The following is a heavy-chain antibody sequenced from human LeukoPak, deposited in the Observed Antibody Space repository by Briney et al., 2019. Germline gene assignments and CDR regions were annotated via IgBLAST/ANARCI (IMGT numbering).Heavy chain of an antibody. CDR1: GFTFSDYY. J-gene: IGHJ2*01. V-gene: IGHV3-11*05. D-gene: IGHD1-26*01. CDR3: ARVGGMVGDWYFDL. CDR2: ISSSSSYT. Sequence: PGGTLRLSCAASGFTFSDYYMSWIRQAQGKGLEWVSYISSSSSYTNYADSVKGRFTISRDNAKNSLYLQMNSLRAEDTAVYYCARVGGMVGDWYFDLWGRGTLVTVSS.